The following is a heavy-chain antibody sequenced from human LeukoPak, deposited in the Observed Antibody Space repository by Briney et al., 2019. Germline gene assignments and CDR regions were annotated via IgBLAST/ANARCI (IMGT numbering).Heavy chain of an antibody. CDR1: GGSISSYY. V-gene: IGHV4-59*08. D-gene: IGHD6-6*01. CDR2: IYYSGST. Sequence: SETLSLTCTVSGGSISSYYWSWIRQPPGKGLEWIGYIYYSGSTNYNPSPKSRVTISVDTSKNQFSLKLSSVTAADTAVYYCARLQGRIAALPGGYWGQGTLVTVSS. CDR3: ARLQGRIAALPGGY. J-gene: IGHJ4*02.